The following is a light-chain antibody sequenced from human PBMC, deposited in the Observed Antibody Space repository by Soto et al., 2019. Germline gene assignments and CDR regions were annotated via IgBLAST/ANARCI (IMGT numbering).Light chain of an antibody. CDR3: QHYNNWPPWT. Sequence: EIVMTQSPVTLSVSPGERVTISCRASQSVSSNLAWYQQKPGQAPRLLIYGASTRATGIPARFSGSGSGTDFPLTISSLQSQDFAVYYCQHYNNWPPWTFGQGTKVEIK. CDR1: QSVSSN. CDR2: GAS. J-gene: IGKJ1*01. V-gene: IGKV3-15*01.